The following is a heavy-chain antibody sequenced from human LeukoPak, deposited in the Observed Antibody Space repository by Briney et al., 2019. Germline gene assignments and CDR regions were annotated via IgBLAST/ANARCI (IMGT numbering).Heavy chain of an antibody. D-gene: IGHD2-15*01. CDR1: GYSFTTYW. J-gene: IGHJ3*02. Sequence: GESLKISCKGSGYSFTTYWIGWVRQLPGKGLEWMGIIYPGDSDTKYSPSFQGQVTISADRSISTAYLQWSSLKASDTAMYYCARHGYCRARSFYSRAFDIWGQGTMVTVSS. V-gene: IGHV5-51*01. CDR3: ARHGYCRARSFYSRAFDI. CDR2: IYPGDSDT.